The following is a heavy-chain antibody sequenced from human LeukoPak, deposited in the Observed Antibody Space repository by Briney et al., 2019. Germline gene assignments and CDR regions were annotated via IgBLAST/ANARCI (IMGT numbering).Heavy chain of an antibody. Sequence: SVKVSCKASGGTFSSYAISWVRQAPGQGLEWMGRIIPILGIANYAQKFQGRVTITADKSTSTAYMELSSLRSEDTAVYYCASPSGGYSYGQFDYWGQGTLVTVSS. J-gene: IGHJ4*02. CDR3: ASPSGGYSYGQFDY. CDR1: GGTFSSYA. V-gene: IGHV1-69*04. D-gene: IGHD5-18*01. CDR2: IIPILGIA.